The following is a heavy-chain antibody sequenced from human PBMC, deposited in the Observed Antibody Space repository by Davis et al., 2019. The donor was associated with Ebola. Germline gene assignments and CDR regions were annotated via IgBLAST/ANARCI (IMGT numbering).Heavy chain of an antibody. CDR1: GFTFSNAW. Sequence: GGSLRLSCAASGFTFSNAWMNWVRQAPGKGLEWVGRIKSKTDGGTTDYAAPVKGRFTISRDDSKNTLYLQMNSLKTEDTAVYYCARLETYYDFWSGYYYYYYGMDVWGQGTTVTVSS. V-gene: IGHV3-15*07. CDR2: IKSKTDGGTT. D-gene: IGHD3-3*01. CDR3: ARLETYYDFWSGYYYYYYGMDV. J-gene: IGHJ6*02.